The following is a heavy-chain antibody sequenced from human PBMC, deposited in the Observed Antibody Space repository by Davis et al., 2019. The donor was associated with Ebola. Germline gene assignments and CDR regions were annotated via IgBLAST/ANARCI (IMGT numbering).Heavy chain of an antibody. Sequence: ASVKVSCKASGYTFAAHYIHWVRQAPGQGLEWMGRINPNFGGKIYAQKFQVRVTLTIDTSINTAYMELDRLSSDDTAVYYCARGHTYGRWDDWFDPWGQGTLVTVSS. CDR3: ARGHTYGRWDDWFDP. CDR1: GYTFAAHY. CDR2: INPNFGGK. V-gene: IGHV1-2*06. D-gene: IGHD1-26*01. J-gene: IGHJ5*02.